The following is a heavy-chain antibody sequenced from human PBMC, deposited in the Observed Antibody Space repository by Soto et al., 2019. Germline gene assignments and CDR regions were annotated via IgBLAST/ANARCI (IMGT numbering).Heavy chain of an antibody. Sequence: QVQLQESGPGLVKPSETLSLTCTVSGGSISSYYWSWIRQPPGKGLEWIGYIYYSGSTNYNPSLKSRVTISVDTSKNQFSLKLSSVTAADTAVYYCARRRFGELFDWGQGTLVTVSS. CDR1: GGSISSYY. CDR3: ARRRFGELFD. J-gene: IGHJ4*02. V-gene: IGHV4-59*08. D-gene: IGHD3-10*01. CDR2: IYYSGST.